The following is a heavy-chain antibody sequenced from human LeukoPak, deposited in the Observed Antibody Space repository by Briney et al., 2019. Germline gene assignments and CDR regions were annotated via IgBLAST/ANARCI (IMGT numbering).Heavy chain of an antibody. J-gene: IGHJ4*02. V-gene: IGHV3-30*02. Sequence: GGSLRLSCAASGFTFSSYGMHWVRQAPGKGLEWVAFIRYDGSNKYYADSVKGRFTISRDNSKNTLYLQMNSLRAEDTAVYYCARDGWNYYDSSGYYASFDYWGQGTLVTVSS. CDR2: IRYDGSNK. CDR3: ARDGWNYYDSSGYYASFDY. D-gene: IGHD3-22*01. CDR1: GFTFSSYG.